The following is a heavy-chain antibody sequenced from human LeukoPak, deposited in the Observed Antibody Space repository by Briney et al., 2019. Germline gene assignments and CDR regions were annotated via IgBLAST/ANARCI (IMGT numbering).Heavy chain of an antibody. CDR1: GFTFSSYW. CDR3: AREARGYDSNGYYPEYFQH. Sequence: GGSLRLSCAASGFTFSSYWMSWVRQAPGKGLEWVANIKQDGSEKYYVDSVKGRFTITRDNAKNSLYLQMNSLRAEDTAVYYCAREARGYDSNGYYPEYFQHWGQGTLVTVSS. V-gene: IGHV3-7*01. J-gene: IGHJ1*01. CDR2: IKQDGSEK. D-gene: IGHD3-22*01.